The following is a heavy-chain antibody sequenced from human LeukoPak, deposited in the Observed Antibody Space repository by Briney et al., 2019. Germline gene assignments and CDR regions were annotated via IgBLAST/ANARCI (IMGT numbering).Heavy chain of an antibody. CDR1: GFTFSSYS. Sequence: GGSLRLSCAASGFTFSSYSMNWVRQAPGKGLEWDSSISSSSSYIYYADSVKGRFTISRDNAKNSLYLQMNSLRAEDTAVYYCARDGVADYYYYYGMDVWGQGTTVTVSS. D-gene: IGHD2-15*01. V-gene: IGHV3-21*01. J-gene: IGHJ6*02. CDR2: ISSSSSYI. CDR3: ARDGVADYYYYYGMDV.